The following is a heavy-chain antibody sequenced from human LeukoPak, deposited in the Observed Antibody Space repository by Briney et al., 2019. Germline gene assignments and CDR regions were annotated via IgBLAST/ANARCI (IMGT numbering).Heavy chain of an antibody. CDR2: INHSGST. CDR1: GGSFSGYY. D-gene: IGHD6-19*01. CDR3: SRGLYSSGWSYYFDY. J-gene: IGHJ4*02. V-gene: IGHV4-34*01. Sequence: SETLSLTCAVYGGSFSGYYWSWIRQPPGKGLEWIGEINHSGSTNYNPSLKSRVTISVDTSKNQFSLKLSSVTAADTAVYYCSRGLYSSGWSYYFDYWGQGTLVTVSS.